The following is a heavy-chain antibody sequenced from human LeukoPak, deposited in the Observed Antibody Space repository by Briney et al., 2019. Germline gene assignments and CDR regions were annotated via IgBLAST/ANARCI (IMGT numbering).Heavy chain of an antibody. V-gene: IGHV1-18*01. Sequence: ASVKVSCKASGCTFSTYGFSWVRQAPGQGLEWMGWISAYNGNTNYAQRLQGRVTMTTDTSTSTAYMELRSLRSDDTAVYYCARGLKIDTADYWGQGTLVTVSS. CDR2: ISAYNGNT. CDR3: ARGLKIDTADY. J-gene: IGHJ4*02. D-gene: IGHD3-9*01. CDR1: GCTFSTYG.